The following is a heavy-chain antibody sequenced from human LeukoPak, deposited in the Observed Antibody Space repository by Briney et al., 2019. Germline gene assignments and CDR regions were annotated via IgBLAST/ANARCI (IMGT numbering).Heavy chain of an antibody. CDR3: ARWGDILSPRNAFDI. V-gene: IGHV3-33*01. CDR1: GFTFSSYG. CDR2: IWYDGSNK. Sequence: PGRSLRLSCAASGFTFSSYGTHWVRQAPGKGLEWVAVIWYDGSNKYYADSVKGRFTISRDNSKNTLYLQMNSLRAEDTAVYYCARWGDILSPRNAFDIWGQGTMVTVSS. J-gene: IGHJ3*02. D-gene: IGHD3-9*01.